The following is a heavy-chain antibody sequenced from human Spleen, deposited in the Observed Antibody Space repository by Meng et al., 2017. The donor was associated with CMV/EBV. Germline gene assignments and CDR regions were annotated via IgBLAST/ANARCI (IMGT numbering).Heavy chain of an antibody. Sequence: GESLKISCAASGFTFRSYVIHWVRQAPGKGLEWVALVSYDGTIRYYADSVKGRFTVSRDNSRDTLYLQMNSLRTDDTAVYYCAKDGGNWNDVWYFDLWGRGTLVTVSS. J-gene: IGHJ2*01. CDR2: VSYDGTIR. D-gene: IGHD1-20*01. CDR1: GFTFRSYV. V-gene: IGHV3-30*04. CDR3: AKDGGNWNDVWYFDL.